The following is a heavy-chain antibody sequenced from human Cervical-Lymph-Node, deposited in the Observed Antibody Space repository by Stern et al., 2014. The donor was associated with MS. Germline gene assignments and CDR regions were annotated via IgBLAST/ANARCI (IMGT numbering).Heavy chain of an antibody. J-gene: IGHJ5*02. CDR2: INPSVSSI. CDR3: ASGAGAHT. V-gene: IGHV3-11*01. CDR1: GFAFSDHF. D-gene: IGHD1-26*01. Sequence: VQLVESGGDLVKPGGSLRLSCSASGFAFSDHFMNWIRKTPGKGLEWLPFINPSVSSIFYADSVKGRFIISRDNAKNSLCLQMNSLRVEDTGVYYCASGAGAHTWGQGTLVTVSS.